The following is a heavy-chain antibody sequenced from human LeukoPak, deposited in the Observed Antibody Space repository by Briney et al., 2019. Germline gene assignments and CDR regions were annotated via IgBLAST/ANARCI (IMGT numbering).Heavy chain of an antibody. CDR3: XXXXXXXXXXXXXMLGGYFDY. CDR2: IYPGDSDT. V-gene: IGHV5-51*01. CDR1: GYRFTSYW. Sequence: GESLKISCKGSGYRFTSYWIGWVRQMPGKGLEWMRIIYPGDSDTRYSPSFQGQVTISADKSISTAYLQWSSLKASDTAMYYXXXXXXXXXXXXXXMLGGYFDYWGQGTLVTVSS. J-gene: IGHJ4*02. D-gene: IGHD3-16*01.